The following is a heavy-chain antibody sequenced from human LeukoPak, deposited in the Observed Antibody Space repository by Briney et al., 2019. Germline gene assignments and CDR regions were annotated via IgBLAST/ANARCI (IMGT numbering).Heavy chain of an antibody. V-gene: IGHV4-4*02. J-gene: IGHJ6*03. Sequence: PSETLSLTCAVSGGSISSRNWWSWVRQPPGKGLEWIGEIYHSGSTNYNPSLKSRITISVDMSKSQFSLKLSSVTAADTAVYYCARIRGAGADYYFYYMDVWGKGTTVTVSS. CDR3: ARIRGAGADYYFYYMDV. CDR1: GGSISSRNW. D-gene: IGHD3-3*01. CDR2: IYHSGST.